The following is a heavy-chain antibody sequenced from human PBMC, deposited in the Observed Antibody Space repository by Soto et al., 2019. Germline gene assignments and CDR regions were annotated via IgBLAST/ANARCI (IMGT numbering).Heavy chain of an antibody. D-gene: IGHD1-26*01. V-gene: IGHV1-69*06. CDR3: ALRVRSYPADAFDY. CDR2: IIPIFGTA. Sequence: QVQLVQSGAEVKKPGSSVKVSCKASGGTFSSYAISWVRQAPGQGLEWMGGIIPIFGTANYAQKFQGRVTITADKSTSSAYMELSSLRSEDTAVYYCALRVRSYPADAFDYWGQGTLVTVSS. CDR1: GGTFSSYA. J-gene: IGHJ4*02.